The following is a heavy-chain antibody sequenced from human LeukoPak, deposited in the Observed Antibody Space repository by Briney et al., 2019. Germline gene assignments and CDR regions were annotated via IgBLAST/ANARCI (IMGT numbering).Heavy chain of an antibody. CDR2: ISSSSSYI. CDR1: GFTFSSHS. V-gene: IGHV3-21*01. J-gene: IGHJ4*02. Sequence: GGSLRLSCAASGFTFSSHSMNWVRQAPGKGLEWVSSISSSSSYIYYADSVKGRFTISRDNAKKSLYLQMDSLRAEDTAVYYCARGRSYGFDFDSWGPGTLVIVSS. D-gene: IGHD5-18*01. CDR3: ARGRSYGFDFDS.